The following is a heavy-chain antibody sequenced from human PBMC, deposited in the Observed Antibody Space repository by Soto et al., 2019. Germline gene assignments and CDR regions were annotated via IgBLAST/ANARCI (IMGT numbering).Heavy chain of an antibody. CDR2: ITGRGDGT. CDR3: AKLLWLSNAFYFAH. J-gene: IGHJ4*02. CDR1: GFTFIDYA. D-gene: IGHD2-2*01. V-gene: IGHV3-23*01. Sequence: GGSLRLSCAASGFTFIDYAMGWVRQAPGKGLEWVSAITGRGDGTYYADSVRGRFTISRDNSKSTLFLQINSLRAEDTAIYYCAKLLWLSNAFYFAHWGQGTLVTVSS.